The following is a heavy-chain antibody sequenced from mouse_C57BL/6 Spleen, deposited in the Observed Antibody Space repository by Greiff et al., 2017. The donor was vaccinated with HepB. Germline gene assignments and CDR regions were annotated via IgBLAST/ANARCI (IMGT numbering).Heavy chain of an antibody. Sequence: EVQLQESGTVLARPGASVKMSCKTSGYTFTSYWMHWVKQRPGQGLEWIGAIYPGNSDTSYNQKFKGKAKLTAVTSASTAYMELSSLTNEDSAVYYCTRPIYYGYDASDYWGQGTTLTVSS. J-gene: IGHJ2*01. CDR3: TRPIYYGYDASDY. CDR2: IYPGNSDT. D-gene: IGHD2-2*01. CDR1: GYTFTSYW. V-gene: IGHV1-5*01.